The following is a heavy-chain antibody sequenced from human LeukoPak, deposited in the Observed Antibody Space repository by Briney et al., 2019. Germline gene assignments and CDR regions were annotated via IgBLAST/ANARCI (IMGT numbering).Heavy chain of an antibody. Sequence: PGGSLRLSCAAAGFTVSSNYMSWVRKAPGKGLEWVSVIYSGGSTYYADSVKGRFTISRDNSKNTLYLQMNSLRAEDTAVYYCAELGITMIGGVWSKGTTVTISS. D-gene: IGHD3-10*02. CDR3: AELGITMIGGV. J-gene: IGHJ6*04. CDR1: GFTVSSNY. V-gene: IGHV3-53*01. CDR2: IYSGGST.